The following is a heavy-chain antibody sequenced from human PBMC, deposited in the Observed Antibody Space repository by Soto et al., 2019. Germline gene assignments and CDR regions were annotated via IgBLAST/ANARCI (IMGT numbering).Heavy chain of an antibody. CDR3: AIGVSWFVEFGS. CDR2: IYDSGST. D-gene: IGHD3-10*01. CDR1: GASISSYY. V-gene: IGHV4-59*01. Sequence: QVQLQESGPGLVKPSETLSLSCTVSGASISSYYWSWIRQPPGKGLEWIGYIYDSGSTTYNPSLKSRVTISLDTSDNQFSLNLRSVTAADTAVYYCAIGVSWFVEFGSWGQGTLVTVSS. J-gene: IGHJ4*02.